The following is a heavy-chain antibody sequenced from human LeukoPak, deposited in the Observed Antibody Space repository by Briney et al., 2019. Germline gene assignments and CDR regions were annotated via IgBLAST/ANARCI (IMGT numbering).Heavy chain of an antibody. D-gene: IGHD2-21*02. CDR2: ISGSGGST. Sequence: GGSLRLSCAASGFTFSSYAMSWVRQAPGKGLEWVSAISGSGGSTYYADSVKGRFTISRDNSKNTLYLQMNSLRAEDTAVYYCASSYCGGDCYPIRGLSYYGMDVWGQGTTVTVSS. CDR3: ASSYCGGDCYPIRGLSYYGMDV. V-gene: IGHV3-23*01. J-gene: IGHJ6*02. CDR1: GFTFSSYA.